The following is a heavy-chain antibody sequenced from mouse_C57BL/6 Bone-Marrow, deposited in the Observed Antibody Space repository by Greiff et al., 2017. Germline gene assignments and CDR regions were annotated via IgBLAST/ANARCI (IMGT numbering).Heavy chain of an antibody. CDR2: IYPGDGDT. Sequence: VQVVESGPELVKPGASVKISCKASGYAFSSSWMNWVKQRPGKGLEWIGRIYPGDGDTNYNGKFKGKATLTADKSSSTAYMQLSSLTSEDSAVYFCARSEYYGSSLYYFDYWGQGTTLTVSS. CDR1: GYAFSSSW. D-gene: IGHD1-1*01. CDR3: ARSEYYGSSLYYFDY. V-gene: IGHV1-82*01. J-gene: IGHJ2*01.